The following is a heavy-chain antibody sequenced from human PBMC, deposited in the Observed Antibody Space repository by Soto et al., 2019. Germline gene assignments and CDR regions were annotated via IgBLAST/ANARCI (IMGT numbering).Heavy chain of an antibody. CDR1: GFTFSSYA. CDR3: AKLGRGIGRPSYEGVDY. Sequence: GGSLRLSCAASGFTFSSYAMSWVRQAPGKGLEWVSAISGSGGSTYYADSVKGRFTISRDNSKNTLYLQMNSLRAEDTAVYYCAKLGRGIGRPSYEGVDYWGQGTLVTVSS. V-gene: IGHV3-23*01. CDR2: ISGSGGST. J-gene: IGHJ4*02. D-gene: IGHD2-15*01.